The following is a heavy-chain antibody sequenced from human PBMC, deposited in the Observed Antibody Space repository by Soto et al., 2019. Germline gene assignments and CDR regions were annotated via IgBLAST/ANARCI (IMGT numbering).Heavy chain of an antibody. CDR2: IIPIFGTA. Sequence: QVQLVQSGAEVKKPGSSVKVSCKASGGTFSSYAISWVRQAPGQGLEWMGGIIPIFGTANYAQKFQGRVTITADESTGTAYMELSSLRSEDTAVYYCARSPVIVATGGEDYYYGMDVWGQGTTVTVSS. J-gene: IGHJ6*02. CDR1: GGTFSSYA. V-gene: IGHV1-69*01. D-gene: IGHD5-12*01. CDR3: ARSPVIVATGGEDYYYGMDV.